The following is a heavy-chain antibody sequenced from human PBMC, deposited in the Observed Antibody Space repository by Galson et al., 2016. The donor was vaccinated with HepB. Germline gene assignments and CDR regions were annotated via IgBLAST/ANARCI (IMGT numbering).Heavy chain of an antibody. CDR3: ARVKQWLVRYYFDF. D-gene: IGHD6-19*01. CDR1: GASITSDY. CDR2: VYHSGTT. V-gene: IGHV4-59*01. Sequence: ETLSLTCAVSGASITSDYWTWIRQPPGKGLEWIGYVYHSGTTNYNPSLKGRLTMSVDTSKNQFSLKLTSVTDADTAVYYCARVKQWLVRYYFDFWGQGIAVTVSS. J-gene: IGHJ4*02.